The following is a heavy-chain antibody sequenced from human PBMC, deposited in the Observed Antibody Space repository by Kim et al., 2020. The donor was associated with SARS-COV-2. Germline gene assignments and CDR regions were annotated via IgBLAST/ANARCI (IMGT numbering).Heavy chain of an antibody. CDR1: GFTVSSNY. D-gene: IGHD1-26*01. CDR3: ARVQVYSGSYSEDSYYGMDV. CDR2: IYSGGST. J-gene: IGHJ6*02. V-gene: IGHV3-66*01. Sequence: GGSLRLSCAASGFTVSSNYMSWVRQAPGKGLEWVSVIYSGGSTYYADSVKGRFTISRDNSKNTLYLQMNSLRAEDTAVYYCARVQVYSGSYSEDSYYGMDVWGQGTTVTVSS.